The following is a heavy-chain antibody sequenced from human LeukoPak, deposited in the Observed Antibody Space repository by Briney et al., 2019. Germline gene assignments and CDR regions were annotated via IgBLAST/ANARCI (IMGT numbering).Heavy chain of an antibody. CDR1: GFTFSSYS. CDR3: ARGRTYYYDSSGYKFGDY. Sequence: GGSLRLSCAASGFTFSSYSMNWVRQAPGKGLEWVSSISSSSSYIYYADSVKGRFTIPRDNSKNTLYLQMNSLRAEDTAVYYCARGRTYYYDSSGYKFGDYWGQGTLVTVSS. D-gene: IGHD3-22*01. CDR2: ISSSSSYI. V-gene: IGHV3-21*04. J-gene: IGHJ4*02.